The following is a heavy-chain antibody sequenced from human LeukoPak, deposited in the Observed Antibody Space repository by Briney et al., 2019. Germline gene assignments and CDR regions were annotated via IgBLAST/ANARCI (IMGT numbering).Heavy chain of an antibody. D-gene: IGHD3-22*01. CDR2: IDPSDSYT. V-gene: IGHV5-10-1*01. J-gene: IGHJ6*02. CDR3: ASSYYDSSGYPYYYYGMDV. Sequence: GESLKISFKGSGYSFTSYWISWVRQMPGKGLEWMGRIDPSDSYTNYSPSFQGHVTISADKSISTAYLQWSSLKASDTAMYYCASSYYDSSGYPYYYYGMDVWGQGTTVTVSS. CDR1: GYSFTSYW.